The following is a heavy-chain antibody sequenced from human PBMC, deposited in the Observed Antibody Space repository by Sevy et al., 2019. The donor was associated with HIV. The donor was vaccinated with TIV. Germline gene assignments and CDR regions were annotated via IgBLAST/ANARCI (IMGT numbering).Heavy chain of an antibody. Sequence: GGSLRLSCAASGFTFSNAWMSWVRQAPGKGLEWVGRIKSKTDGGTTDYAAPVKGRFTISREDSNNTLYLQRNSLKTEDTAVYYCTTDPSPRSMVRGVIIAGDAFDIWGQGTMVTVSS. CDR2: IKSKTDGGTT. CDR3: TTDPSPRSMVRGVIIAGDAFDI. V-gene: IGHV3-15*01. CDR1: GFTFSNAW. J-gene: IGHJ3*02. D-gene: IGHD3-10*01.